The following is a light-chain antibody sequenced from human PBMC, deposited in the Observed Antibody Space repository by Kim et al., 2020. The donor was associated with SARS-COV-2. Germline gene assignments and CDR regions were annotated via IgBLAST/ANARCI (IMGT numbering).Light chain of an antibody. J-gene: IGKJ2*01. CDR3: QQSYSSPQYT. V-gene: IGKV1-39*01. CDR1: QNINIY. Sequence: DIQMTQSPSSLSASVGDRVTITCRASQNINIYLNWYLQKPGKAPKLLIYAASTLQSGVPSRFSGSGSGTDFTLTISSLQPDDFATYYCQQSYSSPQYTFGQGTKLEI. CDR2: AAS.